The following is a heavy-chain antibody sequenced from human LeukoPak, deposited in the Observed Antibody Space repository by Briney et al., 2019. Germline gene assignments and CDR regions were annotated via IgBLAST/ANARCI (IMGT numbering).Heavy chain of an antibody. V-gene: IGHV4-34*01. Sequence: PSETLSLTCAVYGGSFSGYYWSWIRQPPGKGLEWIGEINHSGSTNYNPSLKSRVTISVDTSKNQFSLKLSSVTAADTAVYYCARAPTYGDSPGYWGQGTLVTVSS. CDR1: GGSFSGYY. D-gene: IGHD4-17*01. CDR2: INHSGST. J-gene: IGHJ4*02. CDR3: ARAPTYGDSPGY.